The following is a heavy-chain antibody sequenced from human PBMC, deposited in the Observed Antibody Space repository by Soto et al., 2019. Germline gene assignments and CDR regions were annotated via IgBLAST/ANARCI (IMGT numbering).Heavy chain of an antibody. D-gene: IGHD1-7*01. V-gene: IGHV3-11*05. J-gene: IGHJ5*02. CDR2: ISSSSSYT. CDR3: ARDTVSYLTLELGNSWFDP. Sequence: GGFLRLSCAASGFTFSDYYMSWIRQAPGKGLEWVSYISSSSSYTNYADSVKGRFTISRDNAKNSLYLQINSLRAEDTAVYYCARDTVSYLTLELGNSWFDPWGPGTLVTVSS. CDR1: GFTFSDYY.